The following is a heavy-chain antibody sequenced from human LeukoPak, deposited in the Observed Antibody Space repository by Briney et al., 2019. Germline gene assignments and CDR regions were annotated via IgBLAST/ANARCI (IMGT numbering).Heavy chain of an antibody. Sequence: PGGSLRLSCAASGFTFSSYAMSWVRQAPGKGLEWVSAISGSGGSTYYADSVKGRFTISRDNSKNTLYLQMNSLRAEDTAVYYCAKSRYSGSYYYYYAIDVWGQGTTVTLSS. CDR3: AKSRYSGSYYYYYAIDV. V-gene: IGHV3-23*01. CDR1: GFTFSSYA. J-gene: IGHJ6*02. D-gene: IGHD1-26*01. CDR2: ISGSGGST.